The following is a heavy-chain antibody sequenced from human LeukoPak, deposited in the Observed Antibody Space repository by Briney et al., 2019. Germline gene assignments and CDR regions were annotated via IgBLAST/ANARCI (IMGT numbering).Heavy chain of an antibody. CDR3: ARDGGSGYYDSSFYMDV. V-gene: IGHV1-2*02. CDR1: GYTFTDYY. Sequence: ASVKVSCKTSGYTFTDYYLHWARQAPGQGLEWMGWINPNSGGTNYAQKFQGRVTMTRDTSISTAYMELSRLRSDDTAVYYCARDGGSGYYDSSFYMDVWGKGTTVTVSS. CDR2: INPNSGGT. J-gene: IGHJ6*03. D-gene: IGHD3-22*01.